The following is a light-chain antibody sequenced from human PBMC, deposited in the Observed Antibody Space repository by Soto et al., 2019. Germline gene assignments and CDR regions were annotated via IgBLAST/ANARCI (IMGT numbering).Light chain of an antibody. CDR3: QQSDSLPLT. J-gene: IGKJ4*01. V-gene: IGKV1-39*01. CDR1: QAISNY. Sequence: DIQLTQSPTSLSASVGDRVTVTWQASQAISNYLNWYQQKPGKAPKLLIYSASNLQSGVSSRFSGGGSGTEFTLTISSLQPEDFATYYCQQSDSLPLTFGGGTKVDI. CDR2: SAS.